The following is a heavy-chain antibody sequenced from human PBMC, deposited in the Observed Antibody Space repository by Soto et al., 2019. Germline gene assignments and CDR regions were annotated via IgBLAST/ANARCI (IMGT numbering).Heavy chain of an antibody. CDR1: GYTFTGYY. V-gene: IGHV1-2*02. D-gene: IGHD6-13*01. Sequence: ASVKVSCKASGYTFTGYYMHWVRQAPGQGLEWMGWINPNSGGTNYAQKFQGRVTMTRDTSISTAYMELSRLRSDDTAVYYCARGDSSSFGGYFQHWGQGTLVTVSS. J-gene: IGHJ1*01. CDR2: INPNSGGT. CDR3: ARGDSSSFGGYFQH.